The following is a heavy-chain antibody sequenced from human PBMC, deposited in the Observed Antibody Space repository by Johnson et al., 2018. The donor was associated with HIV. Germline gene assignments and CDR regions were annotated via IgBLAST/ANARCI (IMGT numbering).Heavy chain of an antibody. CDR3: ARVGAFGDGISLGAFDI. Sequence: VQLVESGGGVVQPGRSLRLSCAASGFTFSSYDMHWVRQATGKGLEWVSAIGTAGDTYYPGSVKGRFTISRENAKNSLYLQMNSLRAGDTAVYYCARVGAFGDGISLGAFDIWGQGTMVTVSS. J-gene: IGHJ3*02. CDR2: IGTAGDT. D-gene: IGHD3-10*01. V-gene: IGHV3-13*01. CDR1: GFTFSSYD.